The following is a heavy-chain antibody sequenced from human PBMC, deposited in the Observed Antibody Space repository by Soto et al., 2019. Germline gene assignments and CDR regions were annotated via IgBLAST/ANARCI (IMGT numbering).Heavy chain of an antibody. D-gene: IGHD4-17*01. CDR2: IIPIFGTA. V-gene: IGHV1-69*01. J-gene: IGHJ6*02. CDR3: ARDPRSCNGDYGHYYYGMGV. Sequence: QVQLVQSGAEVKKPGSSVKVSCKASGGTFSSYAISWVRQAPGQGLEWMGGIIPIFGTANYAQTFQGRVTSTADESTSTAYMELSSLRADDTAVYYCARDPRSCNGDYGHYYYGMGVWGQGTTVTVPS. CDR1: GGTFSSYA.